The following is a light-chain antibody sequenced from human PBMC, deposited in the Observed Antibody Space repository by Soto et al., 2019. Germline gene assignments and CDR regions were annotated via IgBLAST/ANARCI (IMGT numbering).Light chain of an antibody. Sequence: EMVLARSPATRSLSPGERATLACSASQSVSSSFLAWYQQKPGQAPRLLIYGVSSRATGIPDRFSGSGSGTDLTPTISRLEPEDFAVYYCQQYTGSPWTFGQGTKVDIK. CDR3: QQYTGSPWT. CDR1: QSVSSSF. CDR2: GVS. V-gene: IGKV3-20*01. J-gene: IGKJ1*01.